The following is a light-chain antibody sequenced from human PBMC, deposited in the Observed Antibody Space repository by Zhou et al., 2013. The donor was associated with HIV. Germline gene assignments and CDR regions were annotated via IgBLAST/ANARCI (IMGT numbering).Light chain of an antibody. V-gene: IGKV3-11*01. Sequence: EIVLTQFPGTQSLSPGDRATLSCRASQTIDKNNLAWYRQKPGQAPRLLIHDASNRATGIPARFSGSGSGTDFTLIISSLEPEDFAVYYCQQRISWPITFGQGTRLEIK. J-gene: IGKJ5*01. CDR3: QQRISWPIT. CDR2: DAS. CDR1: QTIDKNN.